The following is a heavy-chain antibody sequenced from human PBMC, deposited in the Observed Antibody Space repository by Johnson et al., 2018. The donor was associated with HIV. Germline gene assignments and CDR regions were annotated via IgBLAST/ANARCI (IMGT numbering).Heavy chain of an antibody. CDR3: ARGLGESYPYPPYAFDI. D-gene: IGHD1-26*01. V-gene: IGHV3-7*01. CDR1: GFTFSNYW. Sequence: VQLVESGGGLVQPGGSLTLSCAASGFTFSNYWMTWVRQAPGKGLEWVANIKEDGNEKYFVDSGKGRFTISRDHAENSLYLHMNSLRAEDTAVYYCARGLGESYPYPPYAFDIWGQGTMVTVSS. CDR2: IKEDGNEK. J-gene: IGHJ3*02.